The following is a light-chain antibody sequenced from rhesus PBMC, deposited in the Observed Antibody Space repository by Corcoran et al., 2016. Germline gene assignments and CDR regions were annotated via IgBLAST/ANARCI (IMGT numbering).Light chain of an antibody. J-gene: IGKJ2*01. V-gene: IGKV1-22*01. CDR3: LLYSSRPPYS. CDR1: QSISSW. CDR2: KAA. Sequence: DIQMTQSPSSLSASVGDTVTITCRASQSISSWLDWYQQKPGKAPRPRIYKAATLQSGVPSRFSGSGSGTDYTLTISSLQPEDFATYYCLLYSSRPPYSVGQGTKVEIK.